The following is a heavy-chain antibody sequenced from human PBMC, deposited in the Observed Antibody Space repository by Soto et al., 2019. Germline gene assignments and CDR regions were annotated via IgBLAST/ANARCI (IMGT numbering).Heavy chain of an antibody. D-gene: IGHD3-22*01. CDR1: GFTFSSYS. CDR3: ARGAYYYDSSGLSY. V-gene: IGHV3-48*02. Sequence: EVQLVESGGGLVQPGGSLRLSCAASGFTFSSYSMNWVRQAPGKGLEWVSYISSSSSTIYYADSVKGRFTISRDNAKNSLYLQMNSMRDEEKAVYYCARGAYYYDSSGLSYWGQGTLVTVSS. CDR2: ISSSSSTI. J-gene: IGHJ4*02.